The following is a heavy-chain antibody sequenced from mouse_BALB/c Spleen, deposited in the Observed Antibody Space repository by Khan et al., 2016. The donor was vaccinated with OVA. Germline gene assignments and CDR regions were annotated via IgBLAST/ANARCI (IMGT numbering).Heavy chain of an antibody. V-gene: IGHV5-6*01. D-gene: IGHD1-1*01. CDR1: GFTFSTYG. CDR2: ISSGGSYT. CDR3: ARLAYYYNSEGFAY. Sequence: EVELVESGGDLVKPGGSLKLSCAASGFTFSTYGMSWVRQTPDKRLEWVATISSGGSYTYYPDSVKGRFTISRDNAKNTLYLQVSSLKSEDTAMYSCARLAYYYNSEGFAYWGQGTLVTVSA. J-gene: IGHJ3*01.